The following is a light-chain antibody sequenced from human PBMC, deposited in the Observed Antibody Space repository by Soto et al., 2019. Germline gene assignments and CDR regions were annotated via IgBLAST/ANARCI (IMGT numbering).Light chain of an antibody. CDR2: GAS. V-gene: IGKV3-20*01. Sequence: ESVLTQSPGTLSLSPGERATLSCRAIQIVSANYLAWYQQKPGQAPRLLIYGASIRATGIPDRFSGSGSRTDFTLTISRVEPQDFAVYYCQQYGISVTFGQGTKVDIK. CDR3: QQYGISVT. J-gene: IGKJ1*01. CDR1: QIVSANY.